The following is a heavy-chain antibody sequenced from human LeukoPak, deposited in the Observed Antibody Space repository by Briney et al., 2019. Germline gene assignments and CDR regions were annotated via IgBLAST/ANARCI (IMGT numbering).Heavy chain of an antibody. CDR3: ARDLGKNDY. Sequence: SVKVSCKASGGTFSSYAISWVRQAPGQGLEWMGTIIPILGIANYAQKFQGRVTITADKSTSTAYMELSSLRSEDAAVYYCARDLGKNDYWGQGTLVTVSS. D-gene: IGHD7-27*01. V-gene: IGHV1-69*04. CDR2: IIPILGIA. CDR1: GGTFSSYA. J-gene: IGHJ4*02.